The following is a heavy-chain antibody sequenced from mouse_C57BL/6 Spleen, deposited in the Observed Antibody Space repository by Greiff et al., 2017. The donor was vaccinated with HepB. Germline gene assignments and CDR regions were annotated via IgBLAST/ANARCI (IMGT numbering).Heavy chain of an antibody. V-gene: IGHV1-50*01. CDR3: ARSTYDPHFDY. D-gene: IGHD2-3*01. CDR1: GYTFTSYW. CDR2: IDPSDSYT. Sequence: QVQLQQSGAELVKPGASVKLSCKASGYTFTSYWTQWVKQRPGQGLEWIGEIDPSDSYTNYNQKFKGKATLTVDTSSSTAYMQLSSLTSEDSAVYYCARSTYDPHFDYWGQGTTLTVSS. J-gene: IGHJ2*01.